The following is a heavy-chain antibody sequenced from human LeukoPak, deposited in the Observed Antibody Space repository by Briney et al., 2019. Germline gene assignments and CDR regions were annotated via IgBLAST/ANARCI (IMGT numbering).Heavy chain of an antibody. J-gene: IGHJ4*02. CDR1: GFTFSSYS. CDR2: ISSSSSYI. D-gene: IGHD3-22*01. Sequence: GGSLRLPCAASGFTFSSYSMNWVRQAPGKGLEWVSSISSSSSYIYYADSVKGRFTISRDNAKNSLYLQMNSLRAEDTAVYYCARDNYDSSGYLFDYWGQGTLVTVSS. CDR3: ARDNYDSSGYLFDY. V-gene: IGHV3-21*01.